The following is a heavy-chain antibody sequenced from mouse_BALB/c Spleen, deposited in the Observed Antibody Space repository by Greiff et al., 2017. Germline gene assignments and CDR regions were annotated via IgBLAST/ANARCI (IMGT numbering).Heavy chain of an antibody. CDR3: AREGNYE. CDR2: INPSTGYT. D-gene: IGHD2-1*01. J-gene: IGHJ2*01. Sequence: QVQLKESGAELAKPGASVKMSCKASGYTFTSYWVHWVNQRPGQGLEWIGYINPSTGYTEYNQKFKDKATLTADKSSSTAYMQLSSLTSEDSAVYYCAREGNYEWGQGTTLTVSS. V-gene: IGHV1-7*01. CDR1: GYTFTSYW.